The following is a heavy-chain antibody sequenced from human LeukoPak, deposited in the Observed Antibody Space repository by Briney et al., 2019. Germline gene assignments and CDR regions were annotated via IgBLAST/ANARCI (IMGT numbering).Heavy chain of an antibody. V-gene: IGHV1-2*02. J-gene: IGHJ3*02. CDR2: INPNSGGT. CDR3: ARSGDIWFGEFDAFDI. Sequence: ASVKVSCKASGYTFTGYYMHWVRQAPGQGLEWMGWINPNSGGTNYAQKFQGRVTMSRDTSISTAYMELSRLRSDDTAVYYCARSGDIWFGEFDAFDIWGQGTMVTVSS. CDR1: GYTFTGYY. D-gene: IGHD3-10*01.